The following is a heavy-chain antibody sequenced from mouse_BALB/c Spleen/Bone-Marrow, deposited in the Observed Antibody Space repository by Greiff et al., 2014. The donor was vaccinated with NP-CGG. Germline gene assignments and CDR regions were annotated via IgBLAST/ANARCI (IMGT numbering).Heavy chain of an antibody. CDR1: GFSLTSFG. V-gene: IGHV2-9*02. Sequence: ESGPGLAAPSQSLSITCTVSGFSLTSFGVHWVRQPPGKGLEWLGVIWAGGSTNYNSALMSRLSISKDNSQSQVFLKMNSLQTGDSAIYYCARAGSGFFDFWGQGTTLIVSS. CDR2: IWAGGST. D-gene: IGHD3-1*01. CDR3: ARAGSGFFDF. J-gene: IGHJ2*01.